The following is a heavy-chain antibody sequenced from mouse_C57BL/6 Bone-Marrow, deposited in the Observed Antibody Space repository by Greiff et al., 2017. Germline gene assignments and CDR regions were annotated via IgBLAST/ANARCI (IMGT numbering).Heavy chain of an antibody. D-gene: IGHD2-4*01. Sequence: QVQLQQSGAELARPGASVKLSCKASGYTFTSYGISWVKQRTGQGLEWIGEIYPRSGNTYYNEKFKGKATLTADKSSSTACMELRSLTSEDSAVYFCSTYYDFHGFGYWGQGTLVTVSA. V-gene: IGHV1-81*01. CDR1: GYTFTSYG. CDR2: IYPRSGNT. CDR3: STYYDFHGFGY. J-gene: IGHJ3*01.